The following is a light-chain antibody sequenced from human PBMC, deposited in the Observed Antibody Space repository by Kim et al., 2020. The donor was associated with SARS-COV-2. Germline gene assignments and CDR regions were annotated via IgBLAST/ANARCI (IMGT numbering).Light chain of an antibody. CDR1: RDIETW. CDR2: ESS. J-gene: IGKJ4*01. V-gene: IGKV1-5*03. Sequence: IEMTQSPSTLSASVGDRVTVTCRASRDIETWLAWYQQKPGTAPKLLVSESSDLKTGVPSRFIGSGSGTKFTLTIADLQPDDVGMYYCQQCDNSWLTFGGGTKVDIK. CDR3: QQCDNSWLT.